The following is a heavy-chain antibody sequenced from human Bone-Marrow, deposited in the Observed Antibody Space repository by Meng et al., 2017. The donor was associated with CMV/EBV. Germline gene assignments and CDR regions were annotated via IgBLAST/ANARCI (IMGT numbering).Heavy chain of an antibody. J-gene: IGHJ5*02. CDR3: AKDRVMVYASCFDP. CDR1: GFTFSSYG. CDR2: IRYDGSNK. D-gene: IGHD2-8*01. Sequence: GVSLRLSCAASGFTFSSYGMHWVRQAPGKGLEWVAFIRYDGSNKYYADSVKGRFTISRDNSKNTLYLQMNSLRAEDTAVYYCAKDRVMVYASCFDPWGQGTLVTVAS. V-gene: IGHV3-30*02.